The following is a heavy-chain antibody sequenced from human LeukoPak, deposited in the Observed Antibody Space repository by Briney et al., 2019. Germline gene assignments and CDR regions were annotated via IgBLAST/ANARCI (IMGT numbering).Heavy chain of an antibody. V-gene: IGHV1-2*02. CDR2: INPNSGGT. Sequence: ASVKVSCKASGYTFTGYYMHWVRQAPGQGLEWMGWINPNSGGTNYAQKFQGRVTMTRDTSISTAYMEQSRLRSDDTAVYYCARAGYYGSGSYNGNWFDPWGQGTLVTVSS. D-gene: IGHD3-10*01. CDR1: GYTFTGYY. CDR3: ARAGYYGSGSYNGNWFDP. J-gene: IGHJ5*02.